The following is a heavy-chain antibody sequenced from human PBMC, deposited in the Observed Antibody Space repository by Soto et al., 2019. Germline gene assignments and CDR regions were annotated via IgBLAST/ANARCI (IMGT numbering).Heavy chain of an antibody. CDR3: AAGLGGPDAFAI. V-gene: IGHV1-58*01. D-gene: IGHD2-15*01. CDR2: IVVGSGNT. J-gene: IGHJ3*02. CDR1: GFTFYSSA. Sequence: GAPVKVSCKASGFTFYSSAVPGVRQARGQRLEWIGWIVVGSGNTNYAQKFQERVTITRDMSTSTAYMELSSLRSEDTAVYYCAAGLGGPDAFAIWGQGTMVTVSS.